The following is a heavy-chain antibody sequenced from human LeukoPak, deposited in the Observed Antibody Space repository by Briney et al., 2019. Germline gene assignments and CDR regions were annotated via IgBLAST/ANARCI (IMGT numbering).Heavy chain of an antibody. Sequence: GASVKVSCKASGGTFSSYAISWVRQAPGQGLEWMGRIIPILGIANYAQKFQGRVTITADKSTSTAYMELSSLRSEDTAVYYCAREIKTDSYFDYWGQGTLVTVSS. J-gene: IGHJ4*02. CDR1: GGTFSSYA. CDR3: AREIKTDSYFDY. D-gene: IGHD1-14*01. V-gene: IGHV1-69*04. CDR2: IIPILGIA.